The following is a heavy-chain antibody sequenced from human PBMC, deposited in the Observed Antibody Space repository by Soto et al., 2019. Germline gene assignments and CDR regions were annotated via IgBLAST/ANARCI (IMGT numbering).Heavy chain of an antibody. V-gene: IGHV4-39*01. Sequence: SETLSLTCTVSGGSISSSSYYWGWIRQPPGKGLEWIGSIYYSGSTYYNPSLKSRVTISVDTSKNQFSLKLSSVTAADTAVYYCATVFEDIVVVPAGWFDPWGQGTLVTVSS. CDR2: IYYSGST. J-gene: IGHJ5*02. CDR3: ATVFEDIVVVPAGWFDP. CDR1: GGSISSSSYY. D-gene: IGHD2-2*01.